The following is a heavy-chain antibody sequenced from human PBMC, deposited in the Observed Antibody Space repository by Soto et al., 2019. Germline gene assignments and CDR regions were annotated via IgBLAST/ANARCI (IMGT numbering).Heavy chain of an antibody. J-gene: IGHJ4*02. CDR3: ARGRREQQLVYYFDY. V-gene: IGHV4-59*01. CDR2: IYYSGST. D-gene: IGHD6-13*01. CDR1: GGSISSYY. Sequence: PSETLSLTCTVSGGSISSYYWSWIRQPPGKGLEWIGYIYYSGSTNYNPSLKSRVTISVDTSKNQFSLKLSSVTAADTAVYYCARGRREQQLVYYFDYWGQGTLVTVSS.